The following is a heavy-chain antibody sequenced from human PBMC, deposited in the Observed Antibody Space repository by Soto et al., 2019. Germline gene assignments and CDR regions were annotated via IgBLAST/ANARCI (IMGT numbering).Heavy chain of an antibody. V-gene: IGHV1-46*01. CDR1: GYTFTSYY. Sequence: AAVKVSCKASGYTFTSYYMHWVRQAPGQGLEWMGIINPSGGSTSYAQKFQGRVTMTRDTSTSTVYMELSSLRSEDTAVYYCARALESLTYYYDSSGYYPSLGYLFYW. D-gene: IGHD3-22*01. CDR3: ARALESLTYYYDSSGYYPSLGYLFYW. CDR2: INPSGGST. J-gene: IGHJ2*01.